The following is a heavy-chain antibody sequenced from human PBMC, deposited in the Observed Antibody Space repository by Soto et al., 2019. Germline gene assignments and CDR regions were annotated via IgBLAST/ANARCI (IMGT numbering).Heavy chain of an antibody. CDR1: GGFFSDYY. CDR3: ARGGTGHMDV. CDR2: INHSGSS. J-gene: IGHJ6*03. Sequence: QVQLQQWGAGLLKPSETLSLTCAVYGGFFSDYYWSWIRQPPGKGLEWIGEINHSGSSNYNPSLKSRVTTSVDTSENQFSLRLSSVTAADTAVYYCARGGTGHMDVWGKGITVTVS. V-gene: IGHV4-34*01.